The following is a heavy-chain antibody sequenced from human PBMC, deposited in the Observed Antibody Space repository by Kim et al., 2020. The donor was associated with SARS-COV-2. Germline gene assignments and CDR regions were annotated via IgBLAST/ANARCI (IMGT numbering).Heavy chain of an antibody. V-gene: IGHV3-23*01. J-gene: IGHJ4*02. CDR3: AKGGASGTYYSDY. Sequence: SADAVEGRFSISRDKSKNTLYLQMNSLRAEETAVYYCAKGGASGTYYSDYWGQGTLVTVSS. D-gene: IGHD3-10*01.